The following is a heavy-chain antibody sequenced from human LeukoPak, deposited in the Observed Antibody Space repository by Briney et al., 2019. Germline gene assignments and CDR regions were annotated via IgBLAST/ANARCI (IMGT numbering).Heavy chain of an antibody. CDR1: GFTVSHNY. V-gene: IGHV3-53*01. CDR3: ARDRHYYDTSGDRSYFFDY. Sequence: RGSLRLSCAASGFTVSHNYMSWVRQAPGKGLEWVSIIYNDGSSYYADSVKGRFTISRDNSKNTVYLQMSSLRAEDTAVYYCARDRHYYDTSGDRSYFFDYWGQGTLVIVSS. D-gene: IGHD3-22*01. J-gene: IGHJ4*02. CDR2: IYNDGSS.